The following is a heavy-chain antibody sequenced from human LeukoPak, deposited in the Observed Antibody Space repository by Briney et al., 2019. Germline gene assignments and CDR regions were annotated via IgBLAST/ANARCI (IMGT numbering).Heavy chain of an antibody. CDR2: GGSGGST. CDR1: GFIFSSYA. V-gene: IGHV3-23*01. CDR3: AKMRGQYYHSYYMDA. J-gene: IGHJ6*03. Sequence: GRSLRLSCAASGFIFSSYAMSWVRQAPGKGLEWVSYGGSGGSTYYADSVKGRFTVSRDNSKSTLYLQMNSLTAEDTAVYYCAKMRGQYYHSYYMDAWGKGTTVTVPS.